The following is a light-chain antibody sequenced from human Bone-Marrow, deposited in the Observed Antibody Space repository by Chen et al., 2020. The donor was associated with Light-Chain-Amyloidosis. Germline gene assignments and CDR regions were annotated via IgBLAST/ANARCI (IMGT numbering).Light chain of an antibody. CDR3: QQYGSSPFT. V-gene: IGKV3-20*01. CDR2: CAS. CDR1: QSVSSSS. J-gene: IGKJ3*01. Sequence: EIVLTQSPGTLSLSPGESATLSCRASQSVSSSSLAWYQQKPGQPRRLLVHCASSRATGVPDRFSGSVSGTDFTLTISRLEPEDFAMYYCQQYGSSPFTFGPWTKVDIK.